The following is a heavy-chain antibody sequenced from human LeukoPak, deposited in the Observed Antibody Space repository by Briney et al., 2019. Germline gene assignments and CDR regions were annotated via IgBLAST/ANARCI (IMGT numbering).Heavy chain of an antibody. CDR1: GYTFTSHY. J-gene: IGHJ4*02. Sequence: ASVKVSCKASGYTFTSHYMHWVRQAPGQGLEWMGWINPNSGGTNYAQKFQGRVTMTRDTSITTAYMEMSRLRSDDTALYYCARSPHILTGENFDYWGQGTLVTVSS. CDR3: ARSPHILTGENFDY. D-gene: IGHD3-9*01. CDR2: INPNSGGT. V-gene: IGHV1-2*02.